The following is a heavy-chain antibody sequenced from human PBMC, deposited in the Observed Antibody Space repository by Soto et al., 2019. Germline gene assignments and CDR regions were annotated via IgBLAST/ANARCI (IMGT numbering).Heavy chain of an antibody. CDR1: GYSFTSYW. D-gene: IGHD6-13*01. V-gene: IGHV5-51*01. Sequence: GESLKISCKGSGYSFTSYWIGWVRQMPGKGLEWMGIIYPGDSDTRYSPSFQCQVAISADKSISTAYLQWSSLKASDTAMYSCAISGIAAAGTNYFDYWGQGTLVTVSS. CDR2: IYPGDSDT. J-gene: IGHJ4*02. CDR3: AISGIAAAGTNYFDY.